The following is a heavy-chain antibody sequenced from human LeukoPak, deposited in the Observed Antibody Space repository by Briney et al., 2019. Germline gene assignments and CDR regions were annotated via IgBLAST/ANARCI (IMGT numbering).Heavy chain of an antibody. D-gene: IGHD2-15*01. CDR3: AGQGGVYCSGGSCYPY. CDR2: IIPIFGTA. Sequence: SVTVSCKASGGTFSSYAISWVRQAPGQGLEWMGGIIPIFGTANYAQKFQGRVTITTDESPSTAYMELSSLRSEDTAVYYCAGQGGVYCSGGSCYPYWGQGTLVTVSS. CDR1: GGTFSSYA. V-gene: IGHV1-69*05. J-gene: IGHJ4*02.